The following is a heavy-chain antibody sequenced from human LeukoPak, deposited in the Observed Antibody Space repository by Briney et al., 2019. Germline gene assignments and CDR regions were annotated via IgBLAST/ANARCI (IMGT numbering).Heavy chain of an antibody. V-gene: IGHV5-51*01. CDR1: GYRFTSYW. D-gene: IGHD1-26*01. Sequence: GESLKIYCKGSGYRFTSYWIGWVRQMPGKGLEWMGIIYPGDSDTRYSPSFQGQVTISADKSISTAYLQWSSLKAPDTALYYCARHWDRGVPFDYWGQGTLVTVSS. J-gene: IGHJ4*02. CDR3: ARHWDRGVPFDY. CDR2: IYPGDSDT.